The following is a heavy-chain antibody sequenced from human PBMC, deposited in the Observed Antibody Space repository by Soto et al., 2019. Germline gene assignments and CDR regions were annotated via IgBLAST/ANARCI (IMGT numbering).Heavy chain of an antibody. CDR1: GVSISSGNW. V-gene: IGHV4-4*02. CDR3: AKHYSSGSRNWFDP. Sequence: SETLSLTCAVSGVSISSGNWWTWVRQSPQRGLEYIGEIFHDGTANYYPSFERRVAISVDTSKNQFSLKLTSVTAADTAMFYCAKHYSSGSRNWFDPWGQGTLVTVSS. CDR2: IFHDGTA. J-gene: IGHJ5*02. D-gene: IGHD6-19*01.